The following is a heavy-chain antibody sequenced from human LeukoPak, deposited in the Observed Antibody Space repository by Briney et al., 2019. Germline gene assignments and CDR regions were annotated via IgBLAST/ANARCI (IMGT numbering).Heavy chain of an antibody. CDR3: ARVGSISSGDYFDY. CDR1: GFTFSSYA. J-gene: IGHJ4*02. V-gene: IGHV3-30-3*01. CDR2: ISYDGSNK. Sequence: GGSLRLSCAASGFTFSSYAMHWVRQAPGKGLEWVAVISYDGSNKYYADSVKGRFTISRDNSKNTLYLQMNSLRAADTAVYYCARVGSISSGDYFDYWGQGTLVTVSS. D-gene: IGHD6-13*01.